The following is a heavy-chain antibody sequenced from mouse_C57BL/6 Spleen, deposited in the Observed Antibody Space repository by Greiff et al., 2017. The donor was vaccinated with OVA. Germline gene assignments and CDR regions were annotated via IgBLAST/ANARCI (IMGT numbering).Heavy chain of an antibody. D-gene: IGHD3-3*01. CDR1: GYAFSSYW. V-gene: IGHV1-80*01. CDR2: IYPGDGDT. J-gene: IGHJ2*01. Sequence: VQLQQSGAELVKPGASVKISCKASGYAFSSYWMNWVKQRPGKGLEWIGQIYPGDGDTNYNGKFKGKATLTADKSSSTAYMQLSSLTSEDSAVYCCARGGTGTYYFDYWGQGTTLTVSS. CDR3: ARGGTGTYYFDY.